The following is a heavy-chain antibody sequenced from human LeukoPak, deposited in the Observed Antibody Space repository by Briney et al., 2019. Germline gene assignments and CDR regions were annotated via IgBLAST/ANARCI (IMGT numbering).Heavy chain of an antibody. CDR2: IYHSGST. Sequence: SETLSLTCAVSGGSISGGGYSWSWIRQPPGKGLEWIGYIYHSGSTYYNPSLKSRVTISVDRSKNQFSLKLSSVTAADTAVYYCARVYCSGGSCYEIDYWGQGTLVTVSS. CDR1: GGSISGGGYS. V-gene: IGHV4-30-2*01. D-gene: IGHD2-15*01. J-gene: IGHJ4*02. CDR3: ARVYCSGGSCYEIDY.